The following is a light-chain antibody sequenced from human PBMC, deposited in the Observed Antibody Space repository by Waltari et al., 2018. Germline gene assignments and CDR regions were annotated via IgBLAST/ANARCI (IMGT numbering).Light chain of an antibody. CDR1: TSDLGGYNY. CDR3: CSFTSSSTWV. V-gene: IGLV2-14*03. CDR2: DVT. J-gene: IGLJ3*02. Sequence: QSALTQSASVSGFLGQSITMSCTGTTSDLGGYNYVSWYQQHPGKAPKLILYDVTSRPPGVSNRFSGSKSGNTASLTISGLQAEDEADYYCCSFTSSSTWVFGGGTKLTVL.